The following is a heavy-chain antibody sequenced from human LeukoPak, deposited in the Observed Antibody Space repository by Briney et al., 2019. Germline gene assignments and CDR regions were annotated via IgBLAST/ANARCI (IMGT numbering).Heavy chain of an antibody. CDR2: IGPTGSDR. Sequence: GGSLRLSFTASGLSFSTSGFNWVRQAPGKGLEWVASIGPTGSDRYHADSIKGRFTISRDNANNFLYLQMNSLRAEDTAVYYCATETNGRHYDYWGQGTLLTVSS. CDR3: ATETNGRHYDY. V-gene: IGHV3-21*06. J-gene: IGHJ4*02. D-gene: IGHD1-14*01. CDR1: GLSFSTSG.